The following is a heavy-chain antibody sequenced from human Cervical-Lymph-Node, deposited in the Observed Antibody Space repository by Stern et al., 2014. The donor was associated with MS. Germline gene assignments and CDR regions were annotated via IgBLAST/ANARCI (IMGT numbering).Heavy chain of an antibody. Sequence: EVHLVESGGGLVKPGGSLRLSCAASGFTFSSYSMNWVRQAPGKGLEWVSSISSSSSYIYYADSVKGRFTISRDNAKNSLYLQMNSLRAEDTAVYYCARDRLTVTTLDYWGQGTLVTVSS. V-gene: IGHV3-21*01. CDR2: ISSSSSYI. J-gene: IGHJ4*02. CDR3: ARDRLTVTTLDY. D-gene: IGHD4-17*01. CDR1: GFTFSSYS.